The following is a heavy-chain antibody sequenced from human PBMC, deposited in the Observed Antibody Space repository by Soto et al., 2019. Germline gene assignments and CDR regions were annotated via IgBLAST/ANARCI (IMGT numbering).Heavy chain of an antibody. Sequence: NPGGSLRLSCTVSGFPFGDYALSWIRQSPGKGLEWIGTIKSIAYGGTTKYAASVKGRFAISGDDSKGIAYLQMDSLQSEDTAIYYCRAAAHLDYYHYGMDIWGQGTTVTVSS. CDR3: RAAAHLDYYHYGMDI. CDR1: GFPFGDYA. CDR2: IKSIAYGGTT. J-gene: IGHJ6*02. D-gene: IGHD6-6*01. V-gene: IGHV3-49*05.